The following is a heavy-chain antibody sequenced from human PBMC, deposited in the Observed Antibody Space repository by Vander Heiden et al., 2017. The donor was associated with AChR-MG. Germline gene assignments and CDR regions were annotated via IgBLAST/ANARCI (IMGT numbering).Heavy chain of an antibody. J-gene: IGHJ6*02. CDR2: ISYDGSNK. V-gene: IGHV3-30*18. CDR3: AKARGSGYLNYYYGMDV. D-gene: IGHD5-12*01. Sequence: QGQLVESGGGGGPPGRSLRLSRAAPGFTFSRSGMHWVRQAPGKGLEWVAVISYDGSNKYYADSVKGRFTISRDNSKNTLYLQMNSLRAEDTAVYYCAKARGSGYLNYYYGMDVWGQGTTVTVSS. CDR1: GFTFSRSG.